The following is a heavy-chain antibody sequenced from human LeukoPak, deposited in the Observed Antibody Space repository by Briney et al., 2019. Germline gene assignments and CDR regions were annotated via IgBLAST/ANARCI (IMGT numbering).Heavy chain of an antibody. J-gene: IGHJ4*02. V-gene: IGHV1-46*01. CDR1: GYTFTSYY. CDR2: ITPSGGST. CDR3: ARDGYYYDSSVYYLAY. Sequence: ASVKVSCKASGYTFTSYYMHWVRQAPGQGLEWMGIITPSGGSTSYAQKFQGRVTMTRDTSTSTVYMELSSLRSEDTAVYYCARDGYYYDSSVYYLAYWGQGTLATVSS. D-gene: IGHD3-22*01.